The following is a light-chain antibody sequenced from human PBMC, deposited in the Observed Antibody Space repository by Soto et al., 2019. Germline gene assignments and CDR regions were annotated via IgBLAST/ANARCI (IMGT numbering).Light chain of an antibody. CDR3: QQSSSTVLT. CDR1: QSISSY. Sequence: DIQMTQSPSSLSASVGDRVTITCRASQSISSYLNWYQQKPGKAPKLLLYAASSLQGGVPSRFSGSGSGTDFTLTISSLQREDCAIYYCQQSSSTVLTFGGGTKVEIK. V-gene: IGKV1-39*01. CDR2: AAS. J-gene: IGKJ4*01.